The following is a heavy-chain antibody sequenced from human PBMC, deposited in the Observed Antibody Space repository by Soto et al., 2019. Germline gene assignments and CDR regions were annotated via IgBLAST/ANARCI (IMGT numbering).Heavy chain of an antibody. Sequence: EVQVVESGGGLIQPGGSLRLSCAASGFNLSSNYMSWVRQAPGKGLEWVSVIYISGYTYYADSVKGRFTISRDSSKKTVSLQMSSLRAEDTAVYYCARMGSAFRIACWGQGTLVTVSS. J-gene: IGHJ4*02. D-gene: IGHD6-19*01. V-gene: IGHV3-53*01. CDR3: ARMGSAFRIAC. CDR2: IYISGYT. CDR1: GFNLSSNY.